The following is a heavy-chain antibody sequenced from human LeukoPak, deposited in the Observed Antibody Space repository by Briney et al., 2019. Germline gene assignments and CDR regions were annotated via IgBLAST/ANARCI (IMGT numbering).Heavy chain of an antibody. CDR2: ISGSGGST. D-gene: IGHD3-10*01. CDR1: GFTFSSYA. J-gene: IGHJ6*02. V-gene: IGHV3-23*01. CDR3: AKGRGGSGSYYDYYYGMDV. Sequence: PGGSLRLSCAASGFTFSSYAMSWVRQAPGKGLEWVSAISGSGGSTYYADSVKGRFTISRDNSKNTLYLQMNSLRAEDTAVYYCAKGRGGSGSYYDYYYGMDVWGQGTTVTVSS.